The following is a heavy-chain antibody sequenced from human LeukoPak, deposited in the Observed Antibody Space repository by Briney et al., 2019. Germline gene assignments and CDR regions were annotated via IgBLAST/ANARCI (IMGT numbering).Heavy chain of an antibody. J-gene: IGHJ4*02. CDR1: GDSVSSNSAP. Sequence: SQTLSLTCAISGDSVSSNSAPWAWITQSPSRGLEWLGRTYYRSKWYNDYAVSVKSRITINPDTSKNQFSLQLNSVTAEDTAVYCCARGAVAHFDYWGQGTLVTVSS. V-gene: IGHV6-1*01. CDR3: ARGAVAHFDY. CDR2: TYYRSKWYN. D-gene: IGHD6-19*01.